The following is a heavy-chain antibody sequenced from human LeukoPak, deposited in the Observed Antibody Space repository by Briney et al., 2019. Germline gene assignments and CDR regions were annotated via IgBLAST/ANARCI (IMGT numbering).Heavy chain of an antibody. J-gene: IGHJ4*02. Sequence: ASVKVSCKASGYTFTSYDINWVRQATGQGLEWMGWMNPNSGNTGYAQKFQGRVTMTRNTSISTAYMELSSLRSEDTAVYYCARGLRYFDRLGGLALNYWGQGTLVTASS. V-gene: IGHV1-8*01. CDR2: MNPNSGNT. D-gene: IGHD3-9*01. CDR1: GYTFTSYD. CDR3: ARGLRYFDRLGGLALNY.